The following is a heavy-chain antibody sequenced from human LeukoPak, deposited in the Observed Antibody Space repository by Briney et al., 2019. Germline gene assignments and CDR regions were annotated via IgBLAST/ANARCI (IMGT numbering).Heavy chain of an antibody. D-gene: IGHD6-19*01. Sequence: GASVKVSCKASGYTFTSYAMHWVRQAPGQRLEWMGWINAGNGNTKYSQKFQGRVTITRDTSASTAYMELSSLRSEDTAVYYCAARSGWYGPFDYWGQGTLVTVSS. CDR3: AARSGWYGPFDY. V-gene: IGHV1-3*01. J-gene: IGHJ4*02. CDR1: GYTFTSYA. CDR2: INAGNGNT.